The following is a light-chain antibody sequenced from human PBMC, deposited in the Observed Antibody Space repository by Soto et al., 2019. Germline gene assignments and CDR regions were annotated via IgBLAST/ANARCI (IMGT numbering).Light chain of an antibody. Sequence: DIQLTHSPSFLSASVGDRVTITCRASQGISSYLAWYQQKPGKAPKLLISTASTLQSGVPSRFSGSGSGTEFTLTISSLQPEDFATYYCQQLNNYPRTFGQGTKVDNK. V-gene: IGKV1-9*01. CDR3: QQLNNYPRT. J-gene: IGKJ1*01. CDR1: QGISSY. CDR2: TAS.